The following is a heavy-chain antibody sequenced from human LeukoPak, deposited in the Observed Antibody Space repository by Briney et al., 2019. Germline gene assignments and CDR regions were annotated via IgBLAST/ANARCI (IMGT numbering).Heavy chain of an antibody. Sequence: SETLSLTCAVYGGSFSGYYWSWIRQPPGKGLEWIGETNHSGSTSYNPSLKSRVTISVDTSKNQFSLKLSSVTAADTAVYYCARAGCSGGSCYSAHYYYYGMDVWGQGTTVTVSS. CDR3: ARAGCSGGSCYSAHYYYYGMDV. J-gene: IGHJ6*02. D-gene: IGHD2-15*01. V-gene: IGHV4-34*01. CDR2: TNHSGST. CDR1: GGSFSGYY.